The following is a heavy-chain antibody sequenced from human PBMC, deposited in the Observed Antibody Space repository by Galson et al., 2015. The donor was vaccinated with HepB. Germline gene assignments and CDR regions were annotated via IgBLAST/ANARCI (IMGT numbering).Heavy chain of an antibody. CDR2: IRSKAYGGTT. CDR3: TRGYYYDSSGYYYVGYFQH. D-gene: IGHD3-22*01. V-gene: IGHV3-49*03. CDR1: GFTFGDYA. J-gene: IGHJ1*01. Sequence: SLRLPCAASGFTFGDYAMCWFSHAPGRGLEWVGFIRSKAYGGTTDYAPSVKGRFTIPRDDSKSIAYLQMNSLKSEDTAVYYCTRGYYYDSSGYYYVGYFQHWGQGTLVTVSS.